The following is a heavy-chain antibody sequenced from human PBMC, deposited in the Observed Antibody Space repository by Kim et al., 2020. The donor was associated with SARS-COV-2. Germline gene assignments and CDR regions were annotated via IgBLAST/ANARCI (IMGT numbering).Heavy chain of an antibody. CDR2: ISSNSGTI. CDR1: GLTFTGYG. D-gene: IGHD6-25*01. CDR3: ARGYTSASD. V-gene: IGHV3-48*02. J-gene: IGHJ4*02. Sequence: GGSLRLSCAASGLTFTGYGLNWVRQAPGKGLEWVSYISSNSGTIYYADSVRGRFTISRDNAKNSLYLQMNSLRDEDTAVYYCARGYTSASDWGQGTLVTV.